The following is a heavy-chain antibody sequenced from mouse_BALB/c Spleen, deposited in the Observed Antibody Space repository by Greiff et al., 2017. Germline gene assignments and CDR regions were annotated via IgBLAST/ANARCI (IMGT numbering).Heavy chain of an antibody. V-gene: IGHV5-17*02. Sequence: EVKLMESGGGLVQPGGSRKLSCAASGFTFSSFGMHWVRQAPEKGLEWVAYISSGSSTIYYADTVKGRFTISRDNPKNTLFLQMTSLRSEDTAMYYCARRSNVFAMDYWGQGTSVTVSS. CDR1: GFTFSSFG. CDR2: ISSGSSTI. CDR3: ARRSNVFAMDY. J-gene: IGHJ4*01.